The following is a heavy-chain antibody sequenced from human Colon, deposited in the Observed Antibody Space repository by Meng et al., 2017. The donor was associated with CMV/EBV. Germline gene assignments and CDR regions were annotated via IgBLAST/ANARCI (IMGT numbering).Heavy chain of an antibody. CDR2: FIPQFASA. Sequence: GGSLRLSCAASGFTFSSYAMHWVRQAPGKGLEWVGGFIPQFASATAAQKFQGRVTVTADGSTSTVFMELSSLTFEDTAIYYCVRGGSNGWSHWGQGTPVTVSS. CDR1: GFTFSSYA. CDR3: VRGGSNGWSH. D-gene: IGHD6-19*01. J-gene: IGHJ4*02. V-gene: IGHV1-69*01.